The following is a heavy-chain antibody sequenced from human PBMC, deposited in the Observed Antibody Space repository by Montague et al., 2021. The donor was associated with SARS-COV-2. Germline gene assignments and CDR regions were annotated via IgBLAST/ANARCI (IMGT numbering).Heavy chain of an antibody. CDR1: GGSISTGSYY. J-gene: IGHJ6*02. CDR3: ARGPHYDILTSYYKDGMDV. V-gene: IGHV4-61*02. Sequence: TLSLTRTLSGGSISTGSYYWSWIRRPAGKGLEWIGRIYTSGSTNYXPSLKSRVTISVDTSKNQFSLKLRSVTAADTAVYYCARGPHYDILTSYYKDGMDVWGQGTTVTVSS. D-gene: IGHD3-9*01. CDR2: IYTSGST.